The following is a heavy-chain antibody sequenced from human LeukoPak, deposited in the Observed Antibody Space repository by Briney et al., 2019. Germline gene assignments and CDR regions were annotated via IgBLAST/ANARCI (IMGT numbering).Heavy chain of an antibody. CDR2: INHSGST. V-gene: IGHV4-34*01. CDR1: GGSFSGYY. J-gene: IGHJ4*02. Sequence: KPSETLSLTCAVYGGSFSGYYWSWIRQPPGKGLEWIGEINHSGSTNYNPSLKSRVTISVDTSKNQFSLKLSSVTAADTAVYYCARGGNYSSSSSSMTDYWGQGTLVTVSS. D-gene: IGHD6-13*01. CDR3: ARGGNYSSSSSSMTDY.